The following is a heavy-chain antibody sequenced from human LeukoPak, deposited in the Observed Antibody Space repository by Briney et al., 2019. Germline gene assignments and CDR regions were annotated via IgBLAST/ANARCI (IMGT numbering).Heavy chain of an antibody. CDR2: IYYGGST. V-gene: IGHV4-39*07. CDR3: AREGYDFWSGYGANWFDP. Sequence: SETLSLTCTVSGGSISSSSYYWGWIRQPPRKGLEWIGSIYYGGSTYYNPSLKSRVTISVDTSKNQFSLKLSSVTAADTAVYYCAREGYDFWSGYGANWFDPWGQGTLVTVSS. D-gene: IGHD3-3*01. J-gene: IGHJ5*02. CDR1: GGSISSSSYY.